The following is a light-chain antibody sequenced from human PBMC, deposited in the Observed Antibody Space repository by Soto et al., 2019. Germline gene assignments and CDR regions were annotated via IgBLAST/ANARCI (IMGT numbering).Light chain of an antibody. CDR2: AAS. J-gene: IGKJ4*01. V-gene: IGKV1-12*01. CDR1: QDIRSW. CDR3: QQANSFPLT. Sequence: DIQMTQSPSSVSASVGDRVTITCRASQDIRSWLAGYQQKPGKAPKLLIYAASSLHSGVPPRFSGSESGTDCTLPISSLQPEDSASYYCQQANSFPLTFGGGTKVEIK.